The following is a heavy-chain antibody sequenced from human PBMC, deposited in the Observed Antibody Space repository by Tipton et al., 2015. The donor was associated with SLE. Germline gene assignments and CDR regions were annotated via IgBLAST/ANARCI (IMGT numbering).Heavy chain of an antibody. D-gene: IGHD4-17*01. CDR3: ARPSDYSDLRH. V-gene: IGHV1-46*01. J-gene: IGHJ4*02. CDR1: GYTFTTYY. CDR2: FDPSGGSA. Sequence: QLVQSGAEVKKPGASVKVSCKASGYTFTTYYKHWVRQAPGQGLEWMGIFDPSGGSANYAQKFQGRLTMTGDTSTGTVYMELSSLRSEDTAVYYCARPSDYSDLRHWGQGTLVTVSS.